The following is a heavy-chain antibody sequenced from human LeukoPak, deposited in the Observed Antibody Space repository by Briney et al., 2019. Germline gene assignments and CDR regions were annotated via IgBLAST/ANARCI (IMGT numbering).Heavy chain of an antibody. CDR1: GYSFTSYW. Sequence: GESLKISCKGSGYSFTSYWIGWVRQMPGKGLEWMGIIYPGDSDTRYSPSFQGQVTMSVDKSINTAYLQWGSLKASDTAMYYCARRRGTLLRGVLTNWFDSWGQGTLVTVSS. CDR2: IYPGDSDT. D-gene: IGHD3-10*01. CDR3: ARRRGTLLRGVLTNWFDS. V-gene: IGHV5-51*01. J-gene: IGHJ5*01.